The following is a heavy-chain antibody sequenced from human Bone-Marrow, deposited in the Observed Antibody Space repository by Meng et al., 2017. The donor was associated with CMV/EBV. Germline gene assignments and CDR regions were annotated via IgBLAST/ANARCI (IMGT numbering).Heavy chain of an antibody. CDR3: AKPAVYSSSWYSHYYYGMDV. CDR2: ISGSGGST. D-gene: IGHD6-13*01. V-gene: IGHV3-23*01. CDR1: GFTFSSYA. J-gene: IGHJ6*02. Sequence: GESLKISCAASGFTFSSYAMSWVRQAPGKGLEWVSAISGSGGSTYYADSVKGRFTISRDNSKNTLYLQMNSLRAEDTAVYYCAKPAVYSSSWYSHYYYGMDVWGQGNTVNVAS.